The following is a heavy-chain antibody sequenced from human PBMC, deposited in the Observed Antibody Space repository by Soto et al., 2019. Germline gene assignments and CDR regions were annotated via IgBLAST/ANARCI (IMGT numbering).Heavy chain of an antibody. D-gene: IGHD3-22*01. CDR2: ISHDGSKT. J-gene: IGHJ4*02. CDR3: AKDTYYYSSSAYYVSDS. Sequence: PGGSLRLSCAASGFTFSSYGIHWVRQAPGKGLEWVAVISHDGSKTNYADSVKGRFTISRDNSKDTVYLQMNSLRAEDTAVYYCAKDTYYYSSSAYYVSDSWGQGTLVTVSS. V-gene: IGHV3-30*18. CDR1: GFTFSSYG.